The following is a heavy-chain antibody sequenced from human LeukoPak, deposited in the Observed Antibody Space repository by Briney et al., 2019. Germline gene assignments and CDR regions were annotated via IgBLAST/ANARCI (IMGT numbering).Heavy chain of an antibody. CDR1: GYTFTGYY. J-gene: IGHJ4*02. CDR3: AFSVGATMGFDY. Sequence: ASVEVSCKASGYTFTGYYMHWVRQAPGQGLEWMGWIIPNSGGTNYAQKFQGRVTMTRDTSISTAYMELSRLRSDDTAVYYCAFSVGATMGFDYWGQGTVVTVSS. CDR2: IIPNSGGT. V-gene: IGHV1-2*02. D-gene: IGHD1-26*01.